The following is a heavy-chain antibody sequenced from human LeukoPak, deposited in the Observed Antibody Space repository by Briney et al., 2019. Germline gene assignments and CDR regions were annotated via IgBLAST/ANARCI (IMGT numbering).Heavy chain of an antibody. D-gene: IGHD3-10*01. CDR2: INPNSGGT. J-gene: IGHJ6*02. V-gene: IGHV1-2*02. CDR1: GYTFTSYY. Sequence: GASVKVSCKASGYTFTSYYMHWVRQAPGQGLEWMGWINPNSGGTNYAQKFQGRVTMTRDTSISTAYMELSRLRSDDTAVYYCARALLWFGDYGMDVWGQGTTVTVSS. CDR3: ARALLWFGDYGMDV.